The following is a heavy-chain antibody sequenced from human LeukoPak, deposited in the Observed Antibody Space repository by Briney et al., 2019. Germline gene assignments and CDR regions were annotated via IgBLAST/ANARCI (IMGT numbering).Heavy chain of an antibody. V-gene: IGHV3-49*03. Sequence: QPGRSLRLSCTVSGFTFGDSAMSWFRQAPGKGLEWVGFIRTKAYGGTTEYAAPVKGRFTISRDDSKSIAYLLMNSLKTEDTAVYYCTSQAYDSRGYYYQLDYWGQGTTVTVSS. CDR1: GFTFGDSA. J-gene: IGHJ4*03. CDR2: IRTKAYGGTT. D-gene: IGHD3-22*01. CDR3: TSQAYDSRGYYYQLDY.